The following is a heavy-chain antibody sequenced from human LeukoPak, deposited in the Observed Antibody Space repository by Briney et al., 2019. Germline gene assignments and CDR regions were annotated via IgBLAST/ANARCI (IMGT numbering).Heavy chain of an antibody. Sequence: GGSLRLSCAASGFIVSSNYMSWVRQAPGKGLEWVSVIYSGGSTYYADSVKGRFTISRDNSKNTLYLQMNSLRDEDTAVYYCASSRQVDSWGQGTLVTVSS. CDR1: GFIVSSNY. V-gene: IGHV3-66*01. J-gene: IGHJ4*02. CDR3: ASSRQVDS. CDR2: IYSGGST.